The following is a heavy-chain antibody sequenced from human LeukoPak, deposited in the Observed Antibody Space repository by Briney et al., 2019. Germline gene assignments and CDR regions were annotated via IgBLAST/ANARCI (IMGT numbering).Heavy chain of an antibody. D-gene: IGHD4-23*01. J-gene: IGHJ4*02. Sequence: SETLSLTCTVSSGSISTSNYYWGWVRQPPGKALEWIGNIFYSGSTYYSPSLKSRVTISVDTSKNQFSLKLSSVTAADTAVYYCARGRAYGGKREFDYWGQGTLVTVSS. V-gene: IGHV4-39*07. CDR2: IFYSGST. CDR1: SGSISTSNYY. CDR3: ARGRAYGGKREFDY.